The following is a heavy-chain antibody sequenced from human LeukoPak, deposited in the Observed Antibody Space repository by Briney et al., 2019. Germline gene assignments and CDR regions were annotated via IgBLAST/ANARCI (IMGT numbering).Heavy chain of an antibody. CDR2: IYTGGGR. Sequence: AGGSLRLSCAASGFTVSSYYMNWVRQAPGKALEWVSVIYTGGGRYYADSVRGRFTISRDTSKNMVFLQMNSLRVEDTAVYYCARGIDYWGRGTLVTVSS. J-gene: IGHJ4*02. CDR1: GFTVSSYY. V-gene: IGHV3-53*01. CDR3: ARGIDY.